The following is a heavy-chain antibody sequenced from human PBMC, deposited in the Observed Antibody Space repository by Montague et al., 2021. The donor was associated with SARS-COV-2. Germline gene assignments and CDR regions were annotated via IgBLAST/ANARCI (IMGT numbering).Heavy chain of an antibody. J-gene: IGHJ4*02. CDR1: GGSFSDYY. CDR2: INHSGST. CDR3: ARVGWELRVGDYYFDY. Sequence: SETLSLTCAVYGGSFSDYYWSWIRQPPGKGLEWIGEINHSGSTNYNPSLKSRLTISVDTSENQFSLKVTSVTPADTAVYYCARVGWELRVGDYYFDYWGQGTLVTVSS. D-gene: IGHD1-26*01. V-gene: IGHV4-34*01.